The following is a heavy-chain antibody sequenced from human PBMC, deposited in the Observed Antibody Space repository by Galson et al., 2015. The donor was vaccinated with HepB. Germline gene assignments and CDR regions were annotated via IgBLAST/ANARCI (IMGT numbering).Heavy chain of an antibody. Sequence: SLRLSCAASGFTFSSYAMHWVRQAPGKGLEWVAVISYDGSNKYYADSVKGRFTISRDNSKNTLYLQMNSLRAEDTAVYYCASPTPFGDYFDYWGQGTLVTVSS. J-gene: IGHJ4*02. D-gene: IGHD3-16*01. CDR3: ASPTPFGDYFDY. CDR2: ISYDGSNK. V-gene: IGHV3-30-3*01. CDR1: GFTFSSYA.